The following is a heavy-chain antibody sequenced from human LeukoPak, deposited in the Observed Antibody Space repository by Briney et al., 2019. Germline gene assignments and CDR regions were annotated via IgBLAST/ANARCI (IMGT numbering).Heavy chain of an antibody. V-gene: IGHV4-59*12. J-gene: IGHJ4*02. Sequence: SETLSLTCTVSGGSIRSYYWSWIRQPPGKGLEWIGYIYYSGSTNYNPSLKSRVTISVDTSKNQFSLKLSSVTAADTAVYYCARLTAVAGVKGEFDYWGQGTLVTVSS. CDR1: GGSIRSYY. CDR3: ARLTAVAGVKGEFDY. CDR2: IYYSGST. D-gene: IGHD6-19*01.